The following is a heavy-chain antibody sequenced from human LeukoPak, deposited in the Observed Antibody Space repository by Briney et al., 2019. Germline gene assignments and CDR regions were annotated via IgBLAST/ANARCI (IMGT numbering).Heavy chain of an antibody. CDR3: ARVQRGEMATFDY. Sequence: GGSLRLSCAASGFIFSSYSMNWVRHAPGKGLEWVSSISSTSTYIHYADSLKGRFTISRDNARNSLYLQINSLRVEDTAIYYCARVQRGEMATFDYWGQGTLVTVSS. CDR1: GFIFSSYS. V-gene: IGHV3-21*01. D-gene: IGHD5-24*01. CDR2: ISSTSTYI. J-gene: IGHJ4*02.